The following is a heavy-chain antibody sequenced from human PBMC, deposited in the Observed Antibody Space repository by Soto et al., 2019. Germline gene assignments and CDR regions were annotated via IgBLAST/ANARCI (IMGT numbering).Heavy chain of an antibody. CDR1: GYTFTSYW. V-gene: IGHV5-10-1*01. Sequence: RGESLKISCQGSGYTFTSYWIIWVRQMPGKGLEWMGRIDPGDSYTNYSPSFKGHVTISADKSINTAYLQWSSLKASDTAIYYCGRGYTSTWPTFDYWGRGTLVTVSS. J-gene: IGHJ4*02. CDR3: GRGYTSTWPTFDY. CDR2: IDPGDSYT. D-gene: IGHD6-13*01.